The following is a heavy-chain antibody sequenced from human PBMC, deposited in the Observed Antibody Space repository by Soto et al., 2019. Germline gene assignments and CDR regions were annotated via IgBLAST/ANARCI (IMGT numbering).Heavy chain of an antibody. V-gene: IGHV3-23*01. D-gene: IGHD3-22*01. CDR1: GFTFSSYA. J-gene: IGHJ4*02. Sequence: GGSLRLSCAASGFTFSSYAMSWVRQAPGKGLEWVSAISGSGGSTYYADSVKGRFTISRDNSKNTLYLQVNSLRAEDTAVYYCAKDPDYDSSGYLGYFDYWGQGTLVTVSS. CDR2: ISGSGGST. CDR3: AKDPDYDSSGYLGYFDY.